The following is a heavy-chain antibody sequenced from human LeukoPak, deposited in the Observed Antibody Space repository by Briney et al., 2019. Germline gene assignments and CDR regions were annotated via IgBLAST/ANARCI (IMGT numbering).Heavy chain of an antibody. CDR1: GFTFNSYW. V-gene: IGHV3-7*05. D-gene: IGHD3-16*01. CDR2: IKPDGSDE. CDR3: ASGGHIDY. J-gene: IGHJ4*02. Sequence: GGSLRLSCAASGFTFNSYWISWVRQAPGKGLEWVANIKPDGSDENYVDSVRGRFTISRDNAKNSLSLQMNSLREEDTAVYYCASGGHIDYCGQGTLVTVSS.